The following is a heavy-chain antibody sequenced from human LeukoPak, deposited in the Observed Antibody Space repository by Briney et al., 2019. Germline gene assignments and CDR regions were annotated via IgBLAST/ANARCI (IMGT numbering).Heavy chain of an antibody. CDR3: AREPTNYGNAYIDY. CDR1: GFTFSNYW. V-gene: IGHV3-7*01. J-gene: IGHJ4*02. D-gene: IGHD1-7*01. CDR2: IKQDGSEK. Sequence: GGSLRLSCAASGFTFSNYWMSWVRQAPGKGLEWVANIKQDGSEKYYVNSVKGRFTISRDNAKNSLYLQMNSLRAEDTAVYYCAREPTNYGNAYIDYWGQGTLVTVSS.